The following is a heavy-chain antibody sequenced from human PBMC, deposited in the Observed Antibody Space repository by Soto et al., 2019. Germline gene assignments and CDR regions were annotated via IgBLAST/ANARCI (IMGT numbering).Heavy chain of an antibody. V-gene: IGHV4-34*01. CDR2: INHSGST. CDR1: GGSFSGYY. CDR3: ARSRVYYYYMDV. Sequence: SQTHPLTYAVYGGSFSGYYWSWIRQPPGKGLEWIGEINHSGSTNYNPSLKSRVTISVDTSKNQFSLKLSSVTASDTAVYYCARSRVYYYYMDVWGKGTTVTVSS. J-gene: IGHJ6*03.